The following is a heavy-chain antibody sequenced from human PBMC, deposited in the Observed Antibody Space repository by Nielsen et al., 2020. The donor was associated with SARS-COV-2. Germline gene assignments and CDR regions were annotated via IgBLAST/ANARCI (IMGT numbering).Heavy chain of an antibody. CDR1: GGSISSSSYY. J-gene: IGHJ6*02. V-gene: IGHV4-39*01. D-gene: IGHD3-10*01. CDR2: IYYSGST. CDR3: ARFMDYYYGMDV. Sequence: SETLSLTCTVSGGSISSSSYYWGWIRQPPGKGLEWIGSIYYSGSTYYNPSLKSRVTISVDTSKNQFSLKLSSVTAADTAVYYCARFMDYYYGMDVWGQGTTVTVSS.